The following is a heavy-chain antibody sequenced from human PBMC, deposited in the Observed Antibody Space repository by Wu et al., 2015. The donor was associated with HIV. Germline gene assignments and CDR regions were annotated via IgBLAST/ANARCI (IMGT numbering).Heavy chain of an antibody. Sequence: QVQLVQSGAEVKKPGSSVKVSCKASGGTFSSYGFNWVRQAPGQGLEWMGRIIPIFGTTNYAQKFQGRVTLTADESTSTAYMDLSSLRSEDTAVYYCARGVVRSREFDTWGQGTLVTVSS. CDR1: GGTFSSYG. V-gene: IGHV1-69*13. CDR3: ARGVVRSREFDT. CDR2: IIPIFGTT. J-gene: IGHJ4*02. D-gene: IGHD1-1*01.